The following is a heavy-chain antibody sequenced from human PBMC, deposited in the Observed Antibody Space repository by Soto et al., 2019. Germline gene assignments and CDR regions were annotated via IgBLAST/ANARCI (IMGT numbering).Heavy chain of an antibody. J-gene: IGHJ3*02. Sequence: QPGGSLRLSCAASGFTFSSYGMHWVRQAPGKGLEWVAVIWYDGSNKYYADSVKGRFTISRDNSKNTLYLQMNSLRAEDTAVYYCARSLLTMIVGVNDAFDIWGQGTMVTVSS. D-gene: IGHD3-22*01. V-gene: IGHV3-33*01. CDR2: IWYDGSNK. CDR3: ARSLLTMIVGVNDAFDI. CDR1: GFTFSSYG.